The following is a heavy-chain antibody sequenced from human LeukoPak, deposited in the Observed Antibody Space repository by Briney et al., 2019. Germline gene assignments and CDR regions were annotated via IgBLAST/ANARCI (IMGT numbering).Heavy chain of an antibody. J-gene: IGHJ4*02. CDR1: GFTFSSYG. CDR3: ARGNLYDSQVFDS. D-gene: IGHD3-9*01. Sequence: PGTSLRLSCAASGFTFSSYGMHWVRQAPGKGLEWVAVISYHGSNKYYADSVKGRFTISRDESKNTLYLQMNSLRSEDTALYYCARGNLYDSQVFDSWGQGTPVTVSS. V-gene: IGHV3-30*03. CDR2: ISYHGSNK.